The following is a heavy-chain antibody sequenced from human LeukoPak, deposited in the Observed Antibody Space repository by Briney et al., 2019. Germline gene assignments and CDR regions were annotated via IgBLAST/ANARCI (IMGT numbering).Heavy chain of an antibody. CDR2: INPNSGGT. CDR1: GYSFSEYY. J-gene: IGHJ4*02. D-gene: IGHD4-17*01. Sequence: ASVKVSCKASGYSFSEYYVHWVRQAPGQGLEWMGWINPNSGGTNSAQEFQGRVTMTRDTSINTAYMELTILRSDDTAVYYCARGDYGDRNDYWGQGTLITVSS. CDR3: ARGDYGDRNDY. V-gene: IGHV1-2*02.